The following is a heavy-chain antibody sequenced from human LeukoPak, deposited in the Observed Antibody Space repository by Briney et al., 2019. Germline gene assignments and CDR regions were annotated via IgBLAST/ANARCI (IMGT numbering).Heavy chain of an antibody. CDR1: GYTFTSYG. J-gene: IGHJ4*02. CDR3: ARGRSPRSGTRRNFDH. D-gene: IGHD1-1*01. CDR2: ISAYNGNT. Sequence: ASVKVSCKASGYTFTSYGISWVRQAPGQGLERMGWISAYNGNTNYAQKLQGRVTMTRNTSISTAYMELSSLRSEDTAVYYCARGRSPRSGTRRNFDHWGQGTLVTVSS. V-gene: IGHV1-18*01.